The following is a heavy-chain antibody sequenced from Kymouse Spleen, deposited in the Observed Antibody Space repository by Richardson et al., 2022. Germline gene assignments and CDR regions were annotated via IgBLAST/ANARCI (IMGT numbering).Heavy chain of an antibody. CDR3: TRQQLDYYYYGMDV. D-gene: IGHD6-6*01. CDR1: GFTFSGSA. V-gene: IGHV3-73*02. J-gene: IGHJ6*02. CDR2: IRSKANSYAT. Sequence: EVQLVESGGGLVQPGGSLKLSCAASGFTFSGSAMHWVRQASGKGLEWVGRIRSKANSYATAYAASVKGRFTISRDDSKNTAYLQMNSLKTEDTAVYYCTRQQLDYYYYGMDVWGQGTTVTVSS.